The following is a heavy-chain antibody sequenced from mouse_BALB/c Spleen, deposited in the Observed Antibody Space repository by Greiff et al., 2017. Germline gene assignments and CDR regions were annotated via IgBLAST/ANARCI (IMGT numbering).Heavy chain of an antibody. CDR2: IRNKANGYTT. Sequence: DVKLVESGGGLVQPGGSLRLSCATSGFTFTDYYMSWVRQPPGKALEWLGFIRNKANGYTTEYSASVKGRFTISRDNSQSILYLQMNTLRAEDSATYYCARYYYGSSPLAYWGQGTLVTVSA. J-gene: IGHJ3*01. V-gene: IGHV7-3*02. D-gene: IGHD1-1*01. CDR1: GFTFTDYY. CDR3: ARYYYGSSPLAY.